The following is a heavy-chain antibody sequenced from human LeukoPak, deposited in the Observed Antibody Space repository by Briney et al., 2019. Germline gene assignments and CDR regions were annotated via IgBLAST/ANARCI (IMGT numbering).Heavy chain of an antibody. J-gene: IGHJ4*02. Sequence: ASVKVSCKASGYTFTGYYMHWVRQAPGQGLEWMGRINPNSGGTSYAQKFQGRVTMTRDTSISTAYTELSRLRSDDTAVYYCARDRTLYSSGWQLDYWGQGTLVTVSS. CDR1: GYTFTGYY. V-gene: IGHV1-2*06. CDR2: INPNSGGT. CDR3: ARDRTLYSSGWQLDY. D-gene: IGHD6-19*01.